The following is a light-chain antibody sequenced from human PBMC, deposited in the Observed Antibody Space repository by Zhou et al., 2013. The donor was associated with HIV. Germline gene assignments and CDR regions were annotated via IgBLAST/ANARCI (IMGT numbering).Light chain of an antibody. CDR1: SSNIGSNT. CDR3: AAWDDSLNNVV. V-gene: IGLV1-44*01. J-gene: IGLJ2*01. Sequence: QSVLTQSPSASGTPGRRVTISCPGSSSNIGSNTVNWYQQLPGTAPKLLIYRNRQRPSGVPGRFSGSKSGTSASLAISGLQSEDEADYYCAAWDDSLNNVVFGGGTKLTVL. CDR2: RNR.